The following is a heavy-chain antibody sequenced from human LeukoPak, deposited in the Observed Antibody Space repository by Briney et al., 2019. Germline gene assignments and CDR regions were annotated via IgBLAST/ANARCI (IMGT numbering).Heavy chain of an antibody. D-gene: IGHD1-26*01. CDR1: GFTFSGYT. Sequence: GGSLRLSCAASGFTFSGYTLNWVRQAPGKGPEWVSSISRFAEYIYYADSVKGRFTISRDDAKNSLYLEMNSLKVEDTAVYYCARDFGHQVGATRYYFDYWGQGALVTVSS. J-gene: IGHJ4*02. CDR2: ISRFAEYI. V-gene: IGHV3-21*01. CDR3: ARDFGHQVGATRYYFDY.